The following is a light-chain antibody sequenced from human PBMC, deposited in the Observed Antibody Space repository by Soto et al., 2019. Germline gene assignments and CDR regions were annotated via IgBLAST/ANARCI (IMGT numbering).Light chain of an antibody. V-gene: IGKV1-39*01. CDR2: AAS. CDR1: QSVSSS. J-gene: IGKJ2*01. CDR3: QQSHGFPYT. Sequence: DIQMTQSPSSLSASEGDRVSITCRASQSVSSSLNWYQQKSGNAPHLLIYAASSLQSGVQSRFSGSQSGTDFTLTIIGLQPEDFATYYCQQSHGFPYTFGQGTNLE.